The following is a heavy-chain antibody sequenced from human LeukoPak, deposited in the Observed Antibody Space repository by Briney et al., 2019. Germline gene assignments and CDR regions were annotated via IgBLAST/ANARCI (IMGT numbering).Heavy chain of an antibody. J-gene: IGHJ4*02. Sequence: TSETLSLTCAVYGGSFSGYYWSWIRQPPGKGLEWIGEINHSGSTNYNPSLKSRVTISVDTSKNQFSLKLSSVTAADTAVYYCARHHYYDSSGYYYFAYWGQGTLVTVSS. V-gene: IGHV4-34*01. CDR3: ARHHYYDSSGYYYFAY. CDR1: GGSFSGYY. CDR2: INHSGST. D-gene: IGHD3-22*01.